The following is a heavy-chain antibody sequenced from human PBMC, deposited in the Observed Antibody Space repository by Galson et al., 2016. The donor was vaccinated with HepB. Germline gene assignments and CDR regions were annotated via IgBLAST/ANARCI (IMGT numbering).Heavy chain of an antibody. Sequence: SVKVSCKASGYTHNYVMHWVRQAPGQRLEWMGWINAGNGDPGYSQRFQGRVTIARDTSANTAYMELGSLKSEDTAVYYCASGNCGGDCYLDYWGQGTLVTVSS. CDR3: ASGNCGGDCYLDY. CDR1: GYTHNYV. D-gene: IGHD2-21*02. J-gene: IGHJ4*02. V-gene: IGHV1-3*01. CDR2: INAGNGDP.